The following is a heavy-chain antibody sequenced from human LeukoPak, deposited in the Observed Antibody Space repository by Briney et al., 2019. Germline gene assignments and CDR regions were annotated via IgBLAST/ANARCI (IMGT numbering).Heavy chain of an antibody. V-gene: IGHV4-39*01. CDR1: GVSITSRDFY. CDR2: ASGYYGGDS. D-gene: IGHD3-10*01. J-gene: IGHJ4*02. CDR3: ARQGEIQQGSGSYYFDW. Sequence: PSETLSLTCTVSGVSITSRDFYWGWFRQPPGKGVEWIGSASGYYGGDSFYNTSLESRVTISIHTSKNQFSLNLSSVTAAVTAVYYCARQGEIQQGSGSYYFDWWGQGTLVIVNS.